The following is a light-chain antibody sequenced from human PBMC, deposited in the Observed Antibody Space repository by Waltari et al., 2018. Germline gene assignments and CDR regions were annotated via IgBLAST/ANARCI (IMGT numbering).Light chain of an antibody. Sequence: QSALTQPPSASGSPGQSVTISCTGTSIDIGDYNYVSWYQQHPGKAPKLIISDASKRPSGVPDRFSGSKSGNTASLTVSGLQAADEADYYCSSYAGSNHLLFGGGTKLTVL. CDR1: SIDIGDYNY. CDR2: DAS. CDR3: SSYAGSNHLL. J-gene: IGLJ2*01. V-gene: IGLV2-8*01.